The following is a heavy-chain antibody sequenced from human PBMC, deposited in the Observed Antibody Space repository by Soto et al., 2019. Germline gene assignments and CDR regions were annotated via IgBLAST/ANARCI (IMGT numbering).Heavy chain of an antibody. D-gene: IGHD3-10*01. Sequence: PGGSLRLSCAASGFTFSSYAMHWVRQAPGKGLEWVAVISYDGSNKYYADSVKGRFTISRDNSKNTLYLQMNSLRAEDTAVYYCAREYPYYYGSGSYYRAGYYGMDVWGQGTTVTVSS. CDR2: ISYDGSNK. J-gene: IGHJ6*02. CDR1: GFTFSSYA. V-gene: IGHV3-30-3*01. CDR3: AREYPYYYGSGSYYRAGYYGMDV.